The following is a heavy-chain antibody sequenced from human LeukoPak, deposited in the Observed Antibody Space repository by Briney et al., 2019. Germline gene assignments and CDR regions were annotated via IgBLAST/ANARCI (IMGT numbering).Heavy chain of an antibody. Sequence: GGSLRLSCAASGFTFSSYWMGWVRQAPGKGLEWVANIKQDGSEKYYVDSVKGRFTISRDNAKNSLYLQMNSLRTEDTAVYYCVRDGSSWGNFDYWGQGTLVSVFS. CDR1: GFTFSSYW. D-gene: IGHD7-27*01. J-gene: IGHJ4*02. CDR2: IKQDGSEK. V-gene: IGHV3-7*01. CDR3: VRDGSSWGNFDY.